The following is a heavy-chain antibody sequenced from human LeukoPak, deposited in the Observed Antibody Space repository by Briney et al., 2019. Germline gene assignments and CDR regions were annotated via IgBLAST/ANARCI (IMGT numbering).Heavy chain of an antibody. CDR2: FYTGVST. V-gene: IGHV3-53*01. CDR1: GFTVSSSY. D-gene: IGHD3-10*01. J-gene: IGHJ3*02. Sequence: GGSLRLSCAASGFTVSSSYMSWVRQAPGRRLEWVSGFYTGVSTYYADSVKGRFTISRDNSKNTLYLQTNSLRAEATAVYYCARGSPTMVNALDIWGQGTIVSVSS. CDR3: ARGSPTMVNALDI.